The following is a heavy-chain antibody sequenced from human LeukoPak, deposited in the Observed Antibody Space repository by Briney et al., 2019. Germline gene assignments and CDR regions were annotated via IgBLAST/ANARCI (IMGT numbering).Heavy chain of an antibody. D-gene: IGHD3-3*01. CDR1: GGSFSYYY. CDR2: INHSGST. V-gene: IGHV4-34*01. J-gene: IGHJ5*02. CDR3: TRVTYRRQGKFWGRDIRSGYYRQYYNWFDL. Sequence: PSETLSLTCADYGGSFSYYYWSWIRQPPGKGLEWIGEINHSGSTNYNPSLKSRVSISVDTSKNQFSLKLTSVTAADTAMYYCTRVTYRRQGKFWGRDIRSGYYRQYYNWFDLWGQGTLVTVSS.